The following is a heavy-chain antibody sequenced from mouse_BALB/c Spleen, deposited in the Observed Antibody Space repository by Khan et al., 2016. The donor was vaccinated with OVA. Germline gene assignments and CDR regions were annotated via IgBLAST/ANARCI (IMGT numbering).Heavy chain of an antibody. J-gene: IGHJ3*01. CDR1: GFSISNYG. CDR2: IWAGGST. V-gene: IGHV2-9*02. Sequence: QVQLQQSGPGLVAPSQTLSVTCTVSGFSISNYGVHWVRQPPGKGLEWLGVIWAGGSTNHNSALMSSLSISKDNSKNQVFLKMNSLQTDDTAMYYCARAFYNGAWFAYWGQGTLVTVSA. CDR3: ARAFYNGAWFAY. D-gene: IGHD1-3*01.